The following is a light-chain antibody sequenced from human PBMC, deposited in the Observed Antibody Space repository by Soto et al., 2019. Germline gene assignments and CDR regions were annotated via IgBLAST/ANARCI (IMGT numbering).Light chain of an antibody. CDR3: CSYAGSYTFVV. J-gene: IGLJ1*01. V-gene: IGLV2-11*01. CDR2: DVS. Sequence: QSALPQPRSVYGSPGQSVTISCTGTSSDVGGYNYVSWYQQHPGKAPKLMIYDVSKRPSGVPDRFSGSKSGNTASLTISGLQAEDEADYYCCSYAGSYTFVVFGTGTKVTVL. CDR1: SSDVGGYNY.